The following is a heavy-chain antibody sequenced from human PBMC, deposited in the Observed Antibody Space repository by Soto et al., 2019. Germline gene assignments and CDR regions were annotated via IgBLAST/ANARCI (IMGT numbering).Heavy chain of an antibody. CDR3: ARGSSHNPDSSSSSPYSSSWYLAAFDI. V-gene: IGHV4-4*07. Sequence: QVQLQESGPGLVKPSETLSLTCTVSGGSISSYYWSWIRQPAGKGLEWIGRIYTSGSTNYNPSLKSRVTMSVDTSKNQFSLKLSSVTAADTAVYYCARGSSHNPDSSSSSPYSSSWYLAAFDIWGQGTMVTVSS. CDR1: GGSISSYY. D-gene: IGHD6-13*01. J-gene: IGHJ3*02. CDR2: IYTSGST.